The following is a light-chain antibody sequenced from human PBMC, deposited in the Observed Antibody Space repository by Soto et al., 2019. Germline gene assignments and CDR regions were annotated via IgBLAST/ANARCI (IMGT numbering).Light chain of an antibody. J-gene: IGKJ2*01. CDR2: GAS. CDR3: QQFCSSSPHT. CDR1: QVIGSRY. V-gene: IGKV3-20*01. Sequence: EIVMTQSPCTLSLSPGERATISCRASQVIGSRYLAWYHQKSGQAPRLLIYGASIRATGIPDRFSGSGSGTDFTLTISSLEHEDFGVYYCQQFCSSSPHTFGQGTKLEIK.